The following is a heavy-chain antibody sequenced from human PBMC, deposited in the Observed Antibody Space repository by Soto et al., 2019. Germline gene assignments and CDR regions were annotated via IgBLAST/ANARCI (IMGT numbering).Heavy chain of an antibody. D-gene: IGHD3-10*01. CDR1: GGSISSGGYY. J-gene: IGHJ6*02. V-gene: IGHV4-31*03. Sequence: QVQLQESGPGLVKPSQTLSLTCTVSGGSISSGGYYWSWIRQHPGKGLEWIGYIYYSGSTYYNPSLKSRVTISVDTSKNQFSLKLSSVTAADTAVYYCARDMLGVRGQDYYYYGMDVWGQGTTVTVSS. CDR2: IYYSGST. CDR3: ARDMLGVRGQDYYYYGMDV.